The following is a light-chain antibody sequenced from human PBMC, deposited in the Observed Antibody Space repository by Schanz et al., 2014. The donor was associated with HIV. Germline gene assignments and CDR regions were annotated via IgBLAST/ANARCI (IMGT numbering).Light chain of an antibody. V-gene: IGLV1-44*01. CDR2: NDD. CDR1: ISTIASRT. Sequence: QSLLTQPPSASGTPGQTVTISCSGSISTIASRTVDWYQHLPGTAPRLLIHNDDRRPSGVPERFSASKSGNTASLTISALQAEDEADYFCCSYAGTYTRYVFGTGTKLTVL. J-gene: IGLJ1*01. CDR3: CSYAGTYTRYV.